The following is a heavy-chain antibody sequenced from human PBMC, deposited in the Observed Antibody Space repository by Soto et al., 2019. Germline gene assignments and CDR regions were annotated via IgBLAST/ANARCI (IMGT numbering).Heavy chain of an antibody. J-gene: IGHJ4*02. CDR1: GFAFSNFG. V-gene: IGHV3-30*03. Sequence: QVQLVESGGGVVQPGRSLRLSCAASGFAFSNFGMQLGRQAPGKGLEWVASISYDGNIKKFADSVKGRFTISRDISSNTLYLQMSSLRSEDTAVYYCARFWGPVTSAVDDYWGQGTLVTVSS. CDR3: ARFWGPVTSAVDDY. CDR2: ISYDGNIK. D-gene: IGHD3-16*01.